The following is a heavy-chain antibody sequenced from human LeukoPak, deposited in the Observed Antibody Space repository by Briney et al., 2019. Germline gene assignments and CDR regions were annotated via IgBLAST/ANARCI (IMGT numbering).Heavy chain of an antibody. CDR1: GFTFSDYY. D-gene: IGHD6-19*01. CDR2: ISGNGNNR. Sequence: GGPLRLSCAASGFTFSDYYMTWIRQAPGKGLEWVSYISGNGNNRYYADFVKGRFTVSRDNAKNSLYLQMNSLRVEDTAVYYCASSQSSVAGIVGCWGQGTLVTVSS. J-gene: IGHJ4*02. V-gene: IGHV3-11*04. CDR3: ASSQSSVAGIVGC.